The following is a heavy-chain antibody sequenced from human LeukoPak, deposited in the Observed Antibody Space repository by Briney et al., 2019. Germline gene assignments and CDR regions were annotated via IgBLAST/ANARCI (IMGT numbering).Heavy chain of an antibody. CDR3: ARSRRAFRVRGATNWFDP. CDR1: GGSISSGSYY. D-gene: IGHD3-10*01. CDR2: IYTSGST. J-gene: IGHJ5*02. V-gene: IGHV4-61*02. Sequence: PSETLSLTCTVSGGSISSGSYYWSWIRQPAGKGLEWIGRIYTSGSTNYNPSLKSRVTISVETSKNQFSLKLSSVTAADTAVYYCARSRRAFRVRGATNWFDPWGQGTLVTVSS.